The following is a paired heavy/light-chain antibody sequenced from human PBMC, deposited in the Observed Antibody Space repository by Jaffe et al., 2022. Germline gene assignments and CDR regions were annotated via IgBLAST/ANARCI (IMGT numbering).Light chain of an antibody. V-gene: IGKV2-28*01. CDR2: LVS. CDR1: QSLLSSNGYTY. J-gene: IGKJ4*01. CDR3: MQAIRSPLT. Sequence: DIVMIQSPLSLPVTPGEPASISCRSSQSLLSSNGYTYLDWYLQKPGQSPQLLIYLVSNRASGVPDRFSGSGSGTDFTLKISRVEAEDVGVYYCMQAIRSPLTFGGGTKVEIK.
Heavy chain of an antibody. CDR3: AKKVVLQGISGWGYYMDV. CDR2: IQSDGNGK. J-gene: IGHJ6*03. Sequence: QVHLVESGGGVVQPGGSLRLSCAASGFSVSTSIMHWVRQAPGKGLEWVAFIQSDGNGKDYINSVKGRFSVSRDNSKNTLYLQMNSLRPEDTAIYYCAKKVVLQGISGWGYYMDVWGKGTTVIVSS. CDR1: GFSVSTSI. D-gene: IGHD1-26*01. V-gene: IGHV3-30*02.